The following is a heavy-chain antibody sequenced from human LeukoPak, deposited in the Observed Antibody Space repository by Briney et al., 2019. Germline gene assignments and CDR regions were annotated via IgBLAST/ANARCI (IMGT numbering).Heavy chain of an antibody. J-gene: IGHJ4*02. CDR1: GGSISSGGYY. CDR3: ARDRRVGGGYDSGLDC. CDR2: IYYSGST. D-gene: IGHD5-12*01. V-gene: IGHV4-31*03. Sequence: SETLSLTCTVSGGSISSGGYYWTWIRQHPGKGLDWIGYIYYSGSTYYNPSLESRVTISVDTSKNQFSLNLISVTDADSAVYFYARDRRVGGGYDSGLDCWGQGTLVSVSS.